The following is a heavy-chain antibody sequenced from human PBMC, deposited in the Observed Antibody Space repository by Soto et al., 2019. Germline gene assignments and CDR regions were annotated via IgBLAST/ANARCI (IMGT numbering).Heavy chain of an antibody. J-gene: IGHJ3*02. CDR2: IYPGDSDT. CDR1: GYSFTSYW. D-gene: IGHD5-12*01. V-gene: IGHV5-51*01. CDR3: ARRFGGDIVVNDAFDI. Sequence: PGESLKISCKGSGYSFTSYWIGWVRQMPGKGLEWMGIIYPGDSDTRYSPSFQGQVTISADKSISTAYLQWSSLKASDTAMYYCARRFGGDIVVNDAFDIWGQGTMVTVSS.